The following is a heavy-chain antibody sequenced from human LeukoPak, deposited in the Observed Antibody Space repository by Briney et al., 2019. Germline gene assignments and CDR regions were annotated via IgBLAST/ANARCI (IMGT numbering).Heavy chain of an antibody. CDR1: GYTFTGYY. J-gene: IGHJ4*02. D-gene: IGHD3-22*01. Sequence: ASVKVSCKASGYTFTGYYMHWVRQAPGQGLEWMGWINPNSGGTNYAQKFQGRVTMTRDTSISTAYMELSRLRSDDTAVYYCARVPGADSSGYYHEFDYWGQGTLVTVSS. CDR3: ARVPGADSSGYYHEFDY. CDR2: INPNSGGT. V-gene: IGHV1-2*02.